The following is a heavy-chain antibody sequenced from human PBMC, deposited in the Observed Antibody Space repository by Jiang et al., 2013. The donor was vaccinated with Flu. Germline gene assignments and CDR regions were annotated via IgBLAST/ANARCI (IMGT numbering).Heavy chain of an antibody. D-gene: IGHD3-10*01. CDR1: GFTFSNAW. V-gene: IGHV3-15*01. CDR3: TTDPEPRNVLLWFGLAGHDAFDI. J-gene: IGHJ3*02. CDR2: IKSKTDGGTT. Sequence: GGGLVKPGGSLRLSCAASGFTFSNAWMSWVRQAPGKGLEWVGRIKSKTDGGTTDYAAPVKGRFTISRDDSKNTLYLQMNSLKTEDTAVYYCTTDPEPRNVLLWFGLAGHDAFDIWGQGTMVTVSS.